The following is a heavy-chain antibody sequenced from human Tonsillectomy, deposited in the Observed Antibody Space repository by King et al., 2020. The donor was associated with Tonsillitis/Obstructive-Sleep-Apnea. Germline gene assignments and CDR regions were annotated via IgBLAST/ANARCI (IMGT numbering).Heavy chain of an antibody. D-gene: IGHD3-10*01. CDR3: TSGGEWFGDGYGIDV. CDR2: IRSKAYGVTT. CDR1: VFTVADYA. J-gene: IGHJ6*02. V-gene: IGHV3-49*04. Sequence: DVQLVESGGGLVQPGRSLRLACTAASVFTVADYAMSWVRQAPGKGREWVGGIRSKAYGVTTEYAAAVKGRFTISRDDSKSIAYLQMNSLKTEYTAVYYCTSGGEWFGDGYGIDVWGQGTTVTVSS.